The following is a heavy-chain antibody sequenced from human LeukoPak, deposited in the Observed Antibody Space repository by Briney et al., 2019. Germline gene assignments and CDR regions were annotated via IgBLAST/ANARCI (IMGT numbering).Heavy chain of an antibody. D-gene: IGHD1-26*01. CDR3: ARVGGGSYDVFDY. CDR1: GGSISSHY. CDR2: IYYSGST. V-gene: IGHV4-59*11. J-gene: IGHJ4*02. Sequence: SETLSLTRTVSGGSISSHYWSWIRQPPGKGLEWIGYIYYSGSTHYNPSLKSRVTISVDTSKNQFSLKLRSMTAADTAVYYCARVGGGSYDVFDYWGQGTLVTVSS.